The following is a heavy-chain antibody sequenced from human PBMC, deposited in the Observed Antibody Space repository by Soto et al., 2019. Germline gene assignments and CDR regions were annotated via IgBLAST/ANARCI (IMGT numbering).Heavy chain of an antibody. CDR2: ISYDGSNK. J-gene: IGHJ6*02. V-gene: IGHV3-30-3*01. D-gene: IGHD2-2*02. CDR1: GFTFSSYA. Sequence: GGSLRLSCAASGFTFSSYAMHWVRQAPGKGLEWVAVISYDGSNKYYADSVKGRFTTSRDNSKNTLYLQMNSLRAEDTAVYYCARDRGYCSSTSCYTYYYYYGMDVWGQGTTVTVSS. CDR3: ARDRGYCSSTSCYTYYYYYGMDV.